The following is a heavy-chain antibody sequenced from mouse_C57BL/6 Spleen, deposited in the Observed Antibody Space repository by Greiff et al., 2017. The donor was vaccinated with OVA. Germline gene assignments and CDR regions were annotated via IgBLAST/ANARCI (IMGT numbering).Heavy chain of an antibody. D-gene: IGHD2-2*01. CDR2: INYDGSST. J-gene: IGHJ1*03. Sequence: EVKLVESEGGLVQPGSSMKLSCTASGFTFSDYYMAWVRQVPEKGLEWVANINYDGSSTYYLDSLKSRFIISRDNAKNILYLQMSSLKSEDTATYYCARDNRYGYDGWYFDVWGTGTTVTVSS. CDR1: GFTFSDYY. CDR3: ARDNRYGYDGWYFDV. V-gene: IGHV5-16*01.